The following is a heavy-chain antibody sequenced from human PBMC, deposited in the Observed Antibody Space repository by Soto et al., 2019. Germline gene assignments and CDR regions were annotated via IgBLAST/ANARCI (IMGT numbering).Heavy chain of an antibody. D-gene: IGHD5-12*01. Sequence: GGSLRLSCAASGFTYSTYTMHWVRQAPGKGLEWVAVISYDGSNKYYADSVKGRFTISRDNSKNTLYLQMNSLRAEDTAVYYCARETEWLNYYYYGMYVWGQGTTVPVSS. CDR3: ARETEWLNYYYYGMYV. J-gene: IGHJ6*02. V-gene: IGHV3-30-3*01. CDR1: GFTYSTYT. CDR2: ISYDGSNK.